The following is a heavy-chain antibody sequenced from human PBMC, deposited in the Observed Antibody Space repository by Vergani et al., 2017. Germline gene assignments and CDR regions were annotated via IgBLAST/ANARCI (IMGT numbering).Heavy chain of an antibody. D-gene: IGHD3-9*01. CDR3: ARQGLYYDILTGYQLFDY. CDR1: GYSFTSYW. CDR2: IDPSDSYT. V-gene: IGHV5-10-1*03. Sequence: EVQLVQSGAEVKKPGESLRISCKGSGYSFTSYWISWVRQMPGKGLEWMGRIDPSDSYTNYSPSFQGHVTISADKSISTAYLQWSSLKAADTAMYYRARQGLYYDILTGYQLFDYWGQGTLVTVSS. J-gene: IGHJ4*02.